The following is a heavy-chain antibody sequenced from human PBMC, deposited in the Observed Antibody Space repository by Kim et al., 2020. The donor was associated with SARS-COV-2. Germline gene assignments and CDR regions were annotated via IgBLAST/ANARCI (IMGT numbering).Heavy chain of an antibody. CDR2: ISSNGGST. CDR1: GFTFSSYA. D-gene: IGHD3-10*01. Sequence: GGSLRLSCAASGFTFSSYAMSWVRQAPGKGLEYVSAISSNGGSTYYADSVKGRFTISRDNSKNTLYLQMSSLRAEDTAVYYCVKTKGWFGTDFDYWGQGTLVTVSS. J-gene: IGHJ4*02. CDR3: VKTKGWFGTDFDY. V-gene: IGHV3-64D*06.